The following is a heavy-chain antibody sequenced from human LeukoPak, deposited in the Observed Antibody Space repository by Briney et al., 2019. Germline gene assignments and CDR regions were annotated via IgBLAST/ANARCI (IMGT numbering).Heavy chain of an antibody. V-gene: IGHV3-11*04. J-gene: IGHJ6*03. D-gene: IGHD2/OR15-2a*01. CDR3: ARVRREMKRSLGRTTEYSYYYYMDV. Sequence: GGSLRPSGAAFGLPFRNSYMSWSRKAPGKGLEWFSNIGSSGSTIYNADSVKGRFTISRDNAKNSLYLQMNSLRAEDTAVYYCARVRREMKRSLGRTTEYSYYYYMDVWGKGTTVTVSS. CDR2: IGSSGSTI. CDR1: GLPFRNSY.